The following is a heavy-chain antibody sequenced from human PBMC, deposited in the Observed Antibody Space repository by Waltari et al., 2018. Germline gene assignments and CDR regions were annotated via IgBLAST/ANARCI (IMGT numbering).Heavy chain of an antibody. CDR1: GYTFTSYA. D-gene: IGHD3-22*01. V-gene: IGHV7-4-1*02. CDR3: ARGGYYYDSSAPPPDSGMDV. J-gene: IGHJ6*02. CDR2: INTNTGNP. Sequence: QVQLVQSGSELKKPGASVKVSCKASGYTFTSYAMNWVRQAPGPGLGWMGWINTNTGNPTYAQGFTGRFVFSLDTSVSTAYLQISSLKAEDTAVYYCARGGYYYDSSAPPPDSGMDVWGQGTTVTVSS.